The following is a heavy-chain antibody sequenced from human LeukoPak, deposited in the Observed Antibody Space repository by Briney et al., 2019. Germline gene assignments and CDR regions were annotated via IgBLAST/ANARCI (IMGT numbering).Heavy chain of an antibody. Sequence: GRSLRLSCAASGFTFSSYAMHWVRQAPGKGLEWVAVISYDGSNKYYADSVKGRFIITRDNSKNTLYLQMNSLRAEDTAVYYCAKVLSKIYIYGPFDYWGQGSLVTVSS. V-gene: IGHV3-30-3*01. CDR1: GFTFSSYA. D-gene: IGHD3-10*01. CDR2: ISYDGSNK. CDR3: AKVLSKIYIYGPFDY. J-gene: IGHJ4*02.